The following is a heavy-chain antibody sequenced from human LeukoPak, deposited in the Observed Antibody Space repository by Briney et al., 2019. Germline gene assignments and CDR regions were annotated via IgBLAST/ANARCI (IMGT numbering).Heavy chain of an antibody. J-gene: IGHJ3*02. Sequence: RGSLRLSCAASGFTFNSYGMHWVRQAPGKGLEWVAFIRYDGSKSYFADSVKGRFALSRDNSENTLYLQMSSLRPEDTAVYFCAKDGGSGSYFAFDIWGQGTMVTVSS. D-gene: IGHD1-26*01. V-gene: IGHV3-30*02. CDR2: IRYDGSKS. CDR3: AKDGGSGSYFAFDI. CDR1: GFTFNSYG.